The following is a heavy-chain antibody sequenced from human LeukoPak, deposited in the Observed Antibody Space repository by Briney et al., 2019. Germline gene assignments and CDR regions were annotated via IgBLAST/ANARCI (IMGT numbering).Heavy chain of an antibody. CDR3: AKVPGYYYDSSGYYYFDY. Sequence: PGGSLRLSCAAPGFTFSSYAMSWVRQAPGKGLEWVSAISGSGGSTYYADSVKGRFTISRDNSKNTLYLQMNSLRAEDTAVYYCAKVPGYYYDSSGYYYFDYWGQGTLVTVSS. J-gene: IGHJ4*02. CDR1: GFTFSSYA. D-gene: IGHD3-22*01. CDR2: ISGSGGST. V-gene: IGHV3-23*01.